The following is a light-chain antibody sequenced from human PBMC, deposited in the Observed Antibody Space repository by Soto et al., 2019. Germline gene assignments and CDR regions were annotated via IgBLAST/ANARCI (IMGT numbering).Light chain of an antibody. CDR3: QHYNSYPWT. J-gene: IGKJ1*01. CDR2: GAS. V-gene: IGKV1-5*03. Sequence: IQMTQSPSTPSASVGDRVTITCRASQNIDRWLACYQQKPGKAPNLLIYGASSLESGVPSRFSGSGSGTEFTLTISSLRPDDFATYYCQHYNSYPWTVGQGTKVEIK. CDR1: QNIDRW.